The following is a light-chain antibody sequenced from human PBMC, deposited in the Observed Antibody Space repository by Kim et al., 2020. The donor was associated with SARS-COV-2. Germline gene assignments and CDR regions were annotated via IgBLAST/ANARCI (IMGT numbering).Light chain of an antibody. V-gene: IGLV3-21*04. J-gene: IGLJ2*01. Sequence: PGNTARRTCGGNNLGSKSGRWYQQKPGQAPVLVIHYDSDRPSGIPERFSGSNSGNTATLNISRVEVGDEADYYCQVWDSGTDHVVFGGGTQLTVL. CDR2: YDS. CDR1: NLGSKS. CDR3: QVWDSGTDHVV.